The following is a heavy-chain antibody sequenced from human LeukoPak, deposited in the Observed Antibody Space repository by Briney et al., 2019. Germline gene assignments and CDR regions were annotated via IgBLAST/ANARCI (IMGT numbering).Heavy chain of an antibody. CDR2: ISYDGSNK. V-gene: IGHV3-30*18. D-gene: IGHD5-12*01. CDR1: GFTFSSYG. J-gene: IGHJ6*04. Sequence: GGSLRLSCAASGFTFSSYGMHWVRQAPGKGLEWVAVISYDGSNKYYADSVKGRFTISRDNSKNTLYLQMNSLIAEDTAVYYCAKSVPLDIVATEDYYYYGMDVWGKGTTVTVSS. CDR3: AKSVPLDIVATEDYYYYGMDV.